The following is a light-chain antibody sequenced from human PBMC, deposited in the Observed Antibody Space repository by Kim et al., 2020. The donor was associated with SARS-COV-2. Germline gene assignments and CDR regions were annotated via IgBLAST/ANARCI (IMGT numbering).Light chain of an antibody. CDR3: QAWDSSTVL. Sequence: SYELTQPPSVSVSPGQTASITCSGDKLGDKYACWYQQKPGQSPVLVIYQDSNRPSGIPERFSGSNSGNTATLTISGTQAMDEADYYCQAWDSSTVLFCGG. V-gene: IGLV3-1*01. J-gene: IGLJ2*01. CDR1: KLGDKY. CDR2: QDS.